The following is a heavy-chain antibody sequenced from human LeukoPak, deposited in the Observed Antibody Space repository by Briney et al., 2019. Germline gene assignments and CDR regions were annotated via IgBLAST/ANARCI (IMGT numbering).Heavy chain of an antibody. D-gene: IGHD2-2*01. Sequence: GASVKVSCKASGYTFTSYGISWVRQAPGQGLEWMGWISAYNGNTNYAQKLQGRVTMTTDTSTSTAYMEPRSLRSDDTAVYYCARGYCSSTSCYHFDYWGQGTLVTVSS. V-gene: IGHV1-18*01. CDR2: ISAYNGNT. CDR1: GYTFTSYG. J-gene: IGHJ4*02. CDR3: ARGYCSSTSCYHFDY.